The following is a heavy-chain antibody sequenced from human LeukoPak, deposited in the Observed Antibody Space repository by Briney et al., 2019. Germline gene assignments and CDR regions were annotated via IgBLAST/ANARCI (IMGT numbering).Heavy chain of an antibody. D-gene: IGHD6-6*01. J-gene: IGHJ4*02. CDR2: INSDGSST. Sequence: GGSLRLSCAASGFTFSSYWMSWVRQAPGKGLVWVSRINSDGSSTSYADSVKGRFTISRDNAKNTLYLQMNSLRAEDTAVYYCARDRFSSSSFQVLDYWGQGTLVTVSS. CDR1: GFTFSSYW. V-gene: IGHV3-74*01. CDR3: ARDRFSSSSFQVLDY.